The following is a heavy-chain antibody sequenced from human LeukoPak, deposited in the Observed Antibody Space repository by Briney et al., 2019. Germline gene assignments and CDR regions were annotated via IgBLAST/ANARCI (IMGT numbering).Heavy chain of an antibody. J-gene: IGHJ4*02. CDR3: AGGYSYALYYFDY. D-gene: IGHD5-18*01. V-gene: IGHV1-69*13. CDR2: IIPIFGTA. CDR1: GGTFSSDA. Sequence: SVTVSFKASGGTFSSDAISWVRQAPGQGLEWMGGIIPIFGTANYAQKFQGRVTITADESTSTAYMELSSLRSEDTAVYYCAGGYSYALYYFDYWGQGTLVTVSS.